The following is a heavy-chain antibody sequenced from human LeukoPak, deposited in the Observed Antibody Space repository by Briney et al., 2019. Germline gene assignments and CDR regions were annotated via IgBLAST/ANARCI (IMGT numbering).Heavy chain of an antibody. CDR3: ARGSSGSYNYRYFDY. CDR1: GYTFTSYG. J-gene: IGHJ4*02. V-gene: IGHV1-18*01. Sequence: GASVKVSCKASGYTFTSYGISWVRQAPGQGLEWMGWISAYNGNTNYAQKLQGRVTMTTDTSTSTAYMELSSLRSEDTAVYYCARGSSGSYNYRYFDYWGQGTLVTVSS. D-gene: IGHD1-26*01. CDR2: ISAYNGNT.